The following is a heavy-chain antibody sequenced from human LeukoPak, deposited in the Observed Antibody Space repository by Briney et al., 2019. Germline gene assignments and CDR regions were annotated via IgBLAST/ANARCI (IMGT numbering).Heavy chain of an antibody. CDR1: GYTLTELS. J-gene: IGHJ4*02. D-gene: IGHD3-22*01. CDR2: FDPEDGET. Sequence: GASVKVSCKVSGYTLTELSMHWVRQAPGKGLEWMGGFDPEDGETIYAQKFQGRVTMTEDTSTDTAYMELSSLRSEDTAVYYCTRDNGYYDSSPPDWGQGTLATVSS. V-gene: IGHV1-24*01. CDR3: TRDNGYYDSSPPD.